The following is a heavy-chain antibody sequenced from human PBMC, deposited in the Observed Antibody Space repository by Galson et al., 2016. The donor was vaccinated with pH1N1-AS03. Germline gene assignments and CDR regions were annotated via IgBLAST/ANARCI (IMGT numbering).Heavy chain of an antibody. Sequence: LSLTCTVSGGSISGYFWSWIRQPPGKGLEWIGYIHYSGSTNYNASLRSRVTISVDASMNQFSLQVNSVTPADTAVYYCARYSSSADYFDYWGQGTLVTVSS. CDR2: IHYSGST. J-gene: IGHJ4*02. D-gene: IGHD3-22*01. CDR1: GGSISGYF. CDR3: ARYSSSADYFDY. V-gene: IGHV4-59*01.